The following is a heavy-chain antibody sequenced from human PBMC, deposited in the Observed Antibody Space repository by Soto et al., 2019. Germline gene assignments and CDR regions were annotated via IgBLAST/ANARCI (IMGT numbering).Heavy chain of an antibody. D-gene: IGHD2-2*01. J-gene: IGHJ6*02. V-gene: IGHV1-69*13. Sequence: SVKVSCKASGGTFSSYAISWVRQAPGQGLEWMGGIIPIFGTANYAQKFQGRVTITADESTSTAYMELSSLRSEDTAVYYCARYANCSSTSCYGPSYYYYGMDVWGQGTTVTVSS. CDR1: GGTFSSYA. CDR3: ARYANCSSTSCYGPSYYYYGMDV. CDR2: IIPIFGTA.